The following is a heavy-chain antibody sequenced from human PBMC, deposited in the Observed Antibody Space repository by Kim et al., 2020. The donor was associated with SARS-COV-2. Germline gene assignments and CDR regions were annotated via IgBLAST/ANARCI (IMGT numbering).Heavy chain of an antibody. CDR1: GYTFTSYG. D-gene: IGHD4-17*01. CDR3: ARDHGYDYGDYHYYGMDV. J-gene: IGHJ6*02. CDR2: ISAYNGNT. Sequence: ASVKVSCKASGYTFTSYGISWVRQAPGQGLEWMGWISAYNGNTNYAQKLQGRVTMTTDTSTSTAYMELRSLRSDDTAVYYCARDHGYDYGDYHYYGMDVWGQGTTVTVSS. V-gene: IGHV1-18*04.